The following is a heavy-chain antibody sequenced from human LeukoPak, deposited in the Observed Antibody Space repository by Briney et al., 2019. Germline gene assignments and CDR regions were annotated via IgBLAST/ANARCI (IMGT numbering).Heavy chain of an antibody. CDR1: GFTVSSVY. V-gene: IGHV3-53*01. D-gene: IGHD3-22*01. J-gene: IGHJ4*02. CDR3: ARGQPYYYDSRGYSVPHD. Sequence: GGSLRLSCAASGFTVSSVYMSWVRQAPGKGLEWVSLIYSAGTTYYAASVKGRFIISRDNSKNTLYLQMNSLRAEDTAVYYCARGQPYYYDSRGYSVPHDWGQGTLVTVSS. CDR2: IYSAGTT.